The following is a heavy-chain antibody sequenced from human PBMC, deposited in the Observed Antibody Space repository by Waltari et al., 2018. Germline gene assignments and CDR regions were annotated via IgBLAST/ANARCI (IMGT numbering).Heavy chain of an antibody. Sequence: EVQLVESGGGLVQPGGSLRLSCAASGFMFSDFSMNWVRQAPGEGLDWLLYISFSSTTISYADSVKGRFTISRDNAKNSLYLQMNSLRAEDTAVYYCARDLDKYGHGTPNDYWGQGTLVTVSS. CDR1: GFMFSDFS. CDR3: ARDLDKYGHGTPNDY. CDR2: ISFSSTTI. J-gene: IGHJ4*02. D-gene: IGHD4-17*01. V-gene: IGHV3-48*04.